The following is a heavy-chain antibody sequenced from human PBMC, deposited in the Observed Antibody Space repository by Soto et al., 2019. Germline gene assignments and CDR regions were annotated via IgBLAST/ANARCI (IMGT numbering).Heavy chain of an antibody. Sequence: QVQLVQSGAEVKKPGSSVKVSCKASGGTFSSYAISWVRQAPGQGLEWMGGIIPIFGTANYAQKFQGRVTITADESTSTAYMELSSLRSEDTAVYYCARDRTAAVSIYYYYYGMDVWGQGTTVTVSS. V-gene: IGHV1-69*01. J-gene: IGHJ6*02. D-gene: IGHD6-13*01. CDR3: ARDRTAAVSIYYYYYGMDV. CDR2: IIPIFGTA. CDR1: GGTFSSYA.